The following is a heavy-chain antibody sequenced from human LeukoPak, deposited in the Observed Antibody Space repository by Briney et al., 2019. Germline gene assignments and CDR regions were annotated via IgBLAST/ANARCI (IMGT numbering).Heavy chain of an antibody. CDR2: FDPEDGET. D-gene: IGHD6-13*01. CDR1: GYTFTELS. CDR3: ATLIRRAAAGTGWFDP. V-gene: IGHV1-24*01. J-gene: IGHJ5*02. Sequence: ASVKVSCKVSGYTFTELSMHWVRQAPGKGLEWMGGFDPEDGETIYAQKFQGRVTMTEDTSTDTAYMELSSLRSEDTAVYYCATLIRRAAAGTGWFDPWGQGTLVTVSS.